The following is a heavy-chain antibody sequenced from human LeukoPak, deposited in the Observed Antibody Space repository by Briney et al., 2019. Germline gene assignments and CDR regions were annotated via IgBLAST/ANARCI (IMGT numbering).Heavy chain of an antibody. J-gene: IGHJ4*02. D-gene: IGHD1-26*01. V-gene: IGHV4-61*05. CDR2: IYYSGST. CDR1: GGSISSSSYY. Sequence: KPSETLSLTCTVSGGSISSSSYYWGWIRQPPGKGLEWIGYIYYSGSTNYNPSLKSRVTILVDTSKNQFSLKVSSVTAADTAVYYCARGQYSGSCFDNWGQGSLVTVSS. CDR3: ARGQYSGSCFDN.